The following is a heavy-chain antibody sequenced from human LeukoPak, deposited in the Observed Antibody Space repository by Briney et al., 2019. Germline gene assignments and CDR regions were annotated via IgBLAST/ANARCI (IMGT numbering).Heavy chain of an antibody. J-gene: IGHJ4*02. D-gene: IGHD1-1*01. CDR2: ISRGGAYT. Sequence: GGSLRLSCAASGFTFGTYDMYWIRQAPGKGLECVSSISRGGAYTYYADSVKGRLTISRDDSRNTLYPQMNSLRAEDTAVYYCSKKGQADNDGKPDWGQGTLVTVSS. CDR3: SKKGQADNDGKPD. CDR1: GFTFGTYD. V-gene: IGHV3-23*01.